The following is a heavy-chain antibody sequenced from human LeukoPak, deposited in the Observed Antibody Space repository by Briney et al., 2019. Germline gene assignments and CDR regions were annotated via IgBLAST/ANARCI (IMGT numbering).Heavy chain of an antibody. CDR2: IHPGRGDT. Sequence: ASVKVSCKALGYTFPHHYFHWLRQAPGQGIEWMGWIHPGRGDTNIAQKFQGRVSLTRDMSISTAYMELSRLTSDDTAVYYCARDHNWGPDYWGQGTLVSVSS. V-gene: IGHV1-2*02. CDR1: GYTFPHHY. D-gene: IGHD7-27*01. J-gene: IGHJ4*02. CDR3: ARDHNWGPDY.